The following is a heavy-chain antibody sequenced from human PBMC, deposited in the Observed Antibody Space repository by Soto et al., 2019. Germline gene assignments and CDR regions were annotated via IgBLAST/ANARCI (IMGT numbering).Heavy chain of an antibody. CDR2: MYYSGST. Sequence: QVQLRESGPGLVKPSQTLSLTCTVSGGSINSGGYYCNWIRQHPGKGLEWIGYMYYSGSTYYNPCLMSRVIISADTSENPFSLKLSSVTAADTAVYFCARGYRQSGYSSSWVFDYWGEGTLVNVSS. CDR3: ARGYRQSGYSSSWVFDY. V-gene: IGHV4-31*03. CDR1: GGSINSGGYY. D-gene: IGHD6-13*01. J-gene: IGHJ4*02.